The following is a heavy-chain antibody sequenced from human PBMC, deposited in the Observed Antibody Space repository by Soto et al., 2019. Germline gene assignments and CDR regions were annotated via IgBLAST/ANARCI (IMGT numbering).Heavy chain of an antibody. D-gene: IGHD5-12*01. J-gene: IGHJ4*02. CDR1: GGSLSGYY. CDR3: ARGQEGVVATH. CDR2: VKDGGHT. Sequence: QVQLQQWGAGLLKPSETLSLNCAVTGGSLSGYYWSWIRQPPGKGLEWIGEVKDGGHTNYSPPLRGRVTISSYTSNNQFSLRLNSVTAADTGVYYCARGQEGVVATHWDQGSLVTVSS. V-gene: IGHV4-34*01.